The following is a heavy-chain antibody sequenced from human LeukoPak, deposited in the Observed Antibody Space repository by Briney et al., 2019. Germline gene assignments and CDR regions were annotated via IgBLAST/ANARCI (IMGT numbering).Heavy chain of an antibody. CDR3: ARKEYDYGDD. Sequence: GGSLRLSCAASGFIFSNYWMSWVRQAPGKGLEGVANIKKDGSEKYYVDSVKGRFTISRDNAKNSLYLQMNSLRAEDTAVYYCARKEYDYGDDWGQGTLVTVSS. CDR1: GFIFSNYW. J-gene: IGHJ4*02. D-gene: IGHD6-6*01. CDR2: IKKDGSEK. V-gene: IGHV3-7*01.